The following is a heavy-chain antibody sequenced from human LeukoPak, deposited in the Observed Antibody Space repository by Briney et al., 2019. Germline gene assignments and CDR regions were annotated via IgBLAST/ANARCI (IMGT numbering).Heavy chain of an antibody. V-gene: IGHV4-34*01. CDR2: INHSGST. J-gene: IGHJ6*02. Sequence: SETLSLTCAVYGGSFSGYYWSWIRQPPGKGLEWIGEINHSGSTNYNPSLKSRVTISVDTSKNQFSLKLSSVTAADTAVYYCARSDSSSSARSPYYYYGMDVWGQGTTVTVSS. D-gene: IGHD6-6*01. CDR3: ARSDSSSSARSPYYYYGMDV. CDR1: GGSFSGYY.